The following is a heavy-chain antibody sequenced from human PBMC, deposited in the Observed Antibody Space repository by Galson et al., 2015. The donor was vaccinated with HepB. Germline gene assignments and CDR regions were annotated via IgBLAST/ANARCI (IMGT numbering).Heavy chain of an antibody. CDR2: IIPIFGIA. D-gene: IGHD4-17*01. V-gene: IGHV1-69*13. Sequence: SVKVSCKASGGTFSSYAISWVRQAPGQGLEWMGGIIPIFGIANYAQKFQGRVTITADESTSTAYMELSSLRSEDTAVYYCARERSYGDYAVDWGQGTLVTVSS. J-gene: IGHJ4*02. CDR3: ARERSYGDYAVD. CDR1: GGTFSSYA.